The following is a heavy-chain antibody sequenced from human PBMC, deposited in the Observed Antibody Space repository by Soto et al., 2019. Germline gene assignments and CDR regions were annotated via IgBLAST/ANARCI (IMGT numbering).Heavy chain of an antibody. Sequence: QLQLQESGSGLVKPSQTLSLTCAVSGGSISSGGYSWSWIRQPPGKGLEGIGYIYHSGSTYYNPSRRSRVTISVDRSKNHFSLKLTSVTAADTAVYYCARESRGFCISTSCLGWFDPWGQGTLVTVSS. CDR3: ARESRGFCISTSCLGWFDP. CDR1: GGSISSGGYS. J-gene: IGHJ5*02. D-gene: IGHD2-2*01. CDR2: IYHSGST. V-gene: IGHV4-30-2*01.